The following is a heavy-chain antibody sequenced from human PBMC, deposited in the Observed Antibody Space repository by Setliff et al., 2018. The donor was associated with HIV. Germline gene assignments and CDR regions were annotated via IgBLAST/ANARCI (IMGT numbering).Heavy chain of an antibody. J-gene: IGHJ4*02. CDR2: ISGSGIST. Sequence: HPGGSLRLSCATSGFTFSKAWMTWVRQAPGQGLEWVSIISGSGISTYYADSVKGRFTISRDNSRNMLYLQMNSLRAEDTAVCYCANPPLKGHLGVGFDYWGQGTQVTVSS. D-gene: IGHD3-16*01. CDR1: GFTFSKAW. CDR3: ANPPLKGHLGVGFDY. V-gene: IGHV3-23*01.